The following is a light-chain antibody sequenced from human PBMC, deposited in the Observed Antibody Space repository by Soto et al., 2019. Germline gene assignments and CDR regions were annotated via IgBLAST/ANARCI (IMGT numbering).Light chain of an antibody. V-gene: IGKV3-11*01. CDR2: DAA. J-gene: IGKJ2*01. CDR3: QQRSDWVT. CDR1: QSVSSY. Sequence: EVVLTQSPATLSLSPGERATLSCRASQSVSSYLVWYQQKPDQAPRLLIYDAANRAIGIPARFSGSGSGTDFTLTISSLEPEDSAVYYCQQRSDWVTFGQGTKLEIK.